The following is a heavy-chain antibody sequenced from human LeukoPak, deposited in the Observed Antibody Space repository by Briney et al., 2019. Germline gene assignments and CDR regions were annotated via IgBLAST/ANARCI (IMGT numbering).Heavy chain of an antibody. CDR2: ISGSGGST. CDR1: GFTFSSYA. V-gene: IGHV3-23*01. D-gene: IGHD4/OR15-4a*01. Sequence: GGSLRLSCAASGFTFSSYAMSWVRQAPGKGLEWVSAISGSGGSTYYADSVKGRFTISRDNSKNTLYLQMNSLKTEDTAVYYCARMPLGTIDYFDYWGQGTLVTVSS. CDR3: ARMPLGTIDYFDY. J-gene: IGHJ4*02.